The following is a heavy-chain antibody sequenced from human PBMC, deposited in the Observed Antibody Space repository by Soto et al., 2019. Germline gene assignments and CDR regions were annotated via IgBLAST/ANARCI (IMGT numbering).Heavy chain of an antibody. V-gene: IGHV3-30*18. D-gene: IGHD3-10*01. Sequence: PGGSLRLSCAASGFTFSSYGMHWVRQAPGKGLERVAVISYDGSNKYYADSVKGRFTISRDNSKNTLYLQMNSQRAEDTAVYYCANAPYGRRTGECFGYWGQGTRVTVSS. CDR1: GFTFSSYG. CDR3: ANAPYGRRTGECFGY. CDR2: ISYDGSNK. J-gene: IGHJ4*03.